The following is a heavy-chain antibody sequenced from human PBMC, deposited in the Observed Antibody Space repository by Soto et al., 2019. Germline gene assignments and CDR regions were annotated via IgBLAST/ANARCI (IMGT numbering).Heavy chain of an antibody. CDR3: ARGAFCGGAPGCRDMDV. Sequence: QIQLVQSGGEVKKPGASVKVSCKSSGYTFISYSITWVRQAPGQGLEWMGRISAYNGNTNYAQKLQGRVTMTTDTSTSTAYMELRSLRSDDTAVYYCARGAFCGGAPGCRDMDVWGQGTTVTVS. D-gene: IGHD2-21*01. CDR2: ISAYNGNT. V-gene: IGHV1-18*01. J-gene: IGHJ6*02. CDR1: GYTFISYS.